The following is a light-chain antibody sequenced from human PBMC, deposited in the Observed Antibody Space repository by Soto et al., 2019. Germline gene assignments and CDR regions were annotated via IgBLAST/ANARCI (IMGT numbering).Light chain of an antibody. CDR2: GAS. CDR3: QQYGSTGFT. V-gene: IGKV3-20*01. CDR1: QSVSSY. Sequence: EIVLTQSPATLSLSPGERATLSCRASQSVSSYLAWYQQKPGQAPRLLIYGASSRATGIPDRFSGSGSGTDFTLTISRLEPEDFEVYYCQQYGSTGFTFGPGTKVDIK. J-gene: IGKJ3*01.